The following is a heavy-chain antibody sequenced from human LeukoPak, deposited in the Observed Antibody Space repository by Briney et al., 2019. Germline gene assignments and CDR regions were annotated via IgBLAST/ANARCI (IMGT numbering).Heavy chain of an antibody. CDR3: ARQSISGSSLSYFDY. J-gene: IGHJ4*02. V-gene: IGHV4-59*01. Sequence: SETLSLSCTVSGGSITNYYWNWIRQPPGKGLEWIGYIYYSGSTNYNPSLKSRVTISVDTSKNQCSLKLSSVTAADTAVYYCARQSISGSSLSYFDYWGQGTLVNVSS. CDR1: GGSITNYY. D-gene: IGHD3-22*01. CDR2: IYYSGST.